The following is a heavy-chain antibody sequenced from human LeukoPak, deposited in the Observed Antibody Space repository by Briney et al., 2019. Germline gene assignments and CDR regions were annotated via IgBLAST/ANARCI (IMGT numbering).Heavy chain of an antibody. V-gene: IGHV4-30-2*01. D-gene: IGHD6-13*01. CDR2: IYHSGST. Sequence: PSQTLSLTCAVSGGSISSGGYSWSWIRQPPGKGLEWIGYIYHSGSTYYNPSLKSRVTISVDRSKNQFSLKLSSVTAADTAVYYCARYKAAAVFDPWGQGTLVTVSS. CDR1: GGSISSGGYS. J-gene: IGHJ5*02. CDR3: ARYKAAAVFDP.